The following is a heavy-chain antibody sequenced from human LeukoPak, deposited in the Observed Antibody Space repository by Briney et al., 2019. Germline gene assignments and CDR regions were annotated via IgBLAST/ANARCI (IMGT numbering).Heavy chain of an antibody. D-gene: IGHD6-6*01. CDR3: ARAKEKSIAARYFDY. Sequence: GASVKVSSKASGYTFTDYYMHWVRQAPGQGLEWIGRINPDSGGTNSAQKFQGRVTVTRDTSISTTYMELSSLRSDDTAVYYCARAKEKSIAARYFDYWGQGTLVTVSS. CDR2: INPDSGGT. CDR1: GYTFTDYY. J-gene: IGHJ4*02. V-gene: IGHV1-2*06.